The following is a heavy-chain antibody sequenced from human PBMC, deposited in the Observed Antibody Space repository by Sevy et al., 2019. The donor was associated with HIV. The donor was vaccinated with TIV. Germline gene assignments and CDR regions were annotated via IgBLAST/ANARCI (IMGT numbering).Heavy chain of an antibody. V-gene: IGHV3-49*03. Sequence: GGSLRLSCTASGFTFGDYAMSWFRQAPGKGLEWVGFIRSKAYGGTTEYAGSVKGRFTMSRDDSKSIAYLQMNSLKTEDTAVYYCTRDIVVVPAAMNYSYYGMDVWGQGTTVTVSS. CDR2: IRSKAYGGTT. CDR1: GFTFGDYA. J-gene: IGHJ6*02. CDR3: TRDIVVVPAAMNYSYYGMDV. D-gene: IGHD2-2*01.